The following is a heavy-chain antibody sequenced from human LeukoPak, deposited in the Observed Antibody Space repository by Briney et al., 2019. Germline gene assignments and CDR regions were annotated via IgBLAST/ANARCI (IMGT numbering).Heavy chain of an antibody. CDR3: ARDRRYYGSGSCDY. CDR2: ISGYNGDT. Sequence: ASVTVSCMPSGYTFTTYNITWVRQAPGQGLEWMGWISGYNGDTNYAQQLQDRVTMTTDTSTSTAYMELRSLRSDDTAVYYCARDRRYYGSGSCDYWGQGTLVTVSS. CDR1: GYTFTTYN. V-gene: IGHV1-18*01. D-gene: IGHD3-10*01. J-gene: IGHJ4*02.